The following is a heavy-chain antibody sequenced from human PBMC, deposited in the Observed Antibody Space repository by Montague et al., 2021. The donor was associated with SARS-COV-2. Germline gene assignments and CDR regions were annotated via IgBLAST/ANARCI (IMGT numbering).Heavy chain of an antibody. V-gene: IGHV4-59*02. CDR2: FYSVGST. CDR1: GASVGSSD. D-gene: IGHD6-13*01. CDR3: ARETMTAGAFDI. J-gene: IGHJ3*02. Sequence: SETLSLTCTVSGASVGSSDRGWIRQSPGKGLEWIGYFYSVGSTDYNPSLKSRATISRDTSKNQFSLKVRSVTAADTAVYYCARETMTAGAFDIWGQGTMVTVSS.